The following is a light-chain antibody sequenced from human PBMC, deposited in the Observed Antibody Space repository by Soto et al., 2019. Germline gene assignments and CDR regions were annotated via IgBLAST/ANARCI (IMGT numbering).Light chain of an antibody. J-gene: IGLJ1*01. CDR1: SSDVGSYNR. CDR2: EVN. CDR3: SLYISGSTYV. V-gene: IGLV2-18*01. Sequence: QSALTQPPSVSGSPGQSVTISCTGTSSDVGSYNRLSWYQQPPGTAPKLIMYEVNTRPSGVPDRLSGSKSGSTASLTISGLQAEDEADYYCSLYISGSTYVFGTGTRSPS.